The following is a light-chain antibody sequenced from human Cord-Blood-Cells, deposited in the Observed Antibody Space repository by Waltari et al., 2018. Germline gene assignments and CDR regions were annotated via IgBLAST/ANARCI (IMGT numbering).Light chain of an antibody. CDR3: VLYMGSGIWV. CDR1: SRSVSTRYY. Sequence: QTVVTQAPSFSVSPGGTVTLTCGLSSRSVSTRYYPLWYQQTPGQAPRTLIYSTNTRFSGVPDRFSGSILGNKAALTITGAQADDESDYYCVLYMGSGIWVFGGGTKLTVL. J-gene: IGLJ3*02. CDR2: STN. V-gene: IGLV8-61*01.